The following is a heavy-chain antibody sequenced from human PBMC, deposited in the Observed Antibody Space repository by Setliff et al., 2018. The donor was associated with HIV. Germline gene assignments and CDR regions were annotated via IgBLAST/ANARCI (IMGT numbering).Heavy chain of an antibody. J-gene: IGHJ4*02. CDR3: ASPTAIPH. Sequence: SVKVSCKASGGTFGIYGISWVRQAPGQGLEWMGGTIPMFGTANYAQKLQGRVTMTTDTSTSTAYMELSSLRPEDTAVYYCASPTAIPHWGQGTLVTVSS. CDR1: GGTFGIYG. D-gene: IGHD2-21*02. CDR2: TIPMFGTA. V-gene: IGHV1-69*05.